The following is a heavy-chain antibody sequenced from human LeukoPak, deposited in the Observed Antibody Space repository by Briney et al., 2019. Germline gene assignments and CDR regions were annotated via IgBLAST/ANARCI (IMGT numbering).Heavy chain of an antibody. CDR2: INHSGST. CDR1: GGSFSGYY. J-gene: IGHJ4*02. CDR3: ARFWWLRRGRDYFDY. D-gene: IGHD5-12*01. Sequence: SETLSLTCAVYGGSFSGYYWSWIRQPPGKGLEWIGEINHSGSTNNNPSLTSRVTISVDTSKNQFSLKLSSVTAADTAVYYCARFWWLRRGRDYFDYWGQGTLVTVSS. V-gene: IGHV4-34*01.